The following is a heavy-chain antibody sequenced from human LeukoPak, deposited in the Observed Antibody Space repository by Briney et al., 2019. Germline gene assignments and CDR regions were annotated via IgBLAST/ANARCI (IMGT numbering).Heavy chain of an antibody. CDR2: IYSSGST. D-gene: IGHD1-7*01. J-gene: IGHJ4*02. CDR3: ARGITGTTGFDY. Sequence: SETLSLTCTVSGGSISSYYWSWIRQPAGKGLEFIGRIYSSGSTNYNPSLESRVTMSVDTSNNQFSLRLTSVTAADTALYYCARGITGTTGFDYWGQGTLVTVSS. V-gene: IGHV4-4*07. CDR1: GGSISSYY.